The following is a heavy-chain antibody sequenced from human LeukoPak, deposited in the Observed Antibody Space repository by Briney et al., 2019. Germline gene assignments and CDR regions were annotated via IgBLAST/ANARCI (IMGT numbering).Heavy chain of an antibody. CDR2: IYYSGST. Sequence: PSQTLSLNCTVSGGSISSGDYYWSWIRQPPGKGLEWIGYIYYSGSTYYNPSLKSRVTISVDTSKNQFSLKLSSVTAADTAVYYCARASPGATFDYWGQGTLVTVSS. J-gene: IGHJ4*02. CDR3: ARASPGATFDY. CDR1: GGSISSGDYY. V-gene: IGHV4-30-4*08.